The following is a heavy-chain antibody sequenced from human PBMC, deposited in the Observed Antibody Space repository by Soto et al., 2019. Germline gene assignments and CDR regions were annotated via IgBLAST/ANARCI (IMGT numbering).Heavy chain of an antibody. Sequence: LSLTCSVSGGSISGSYWSWIRQSPGKGLEWLGYVYYTGSTNYSPSLRSRVSISVDTSKNEFSLRLSSVTAADTAVYFCARSVAVPGAHIDYWGQGXQVTVYS. D-gene: IGHD6-19*01. CDR2: VYYTGST. J-gene: IGHJ4*02. CDR3: ARSVAVPGAHIDY. V-gene: IGHV4-59*01. CDR1: GGSISGSY.